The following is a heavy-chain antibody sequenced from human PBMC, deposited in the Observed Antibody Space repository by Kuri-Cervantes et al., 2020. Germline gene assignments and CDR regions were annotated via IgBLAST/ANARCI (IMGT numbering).Heavy chain of an antibody. CDR3: ARVCGTSCSDAFDI. CDR2: INPNSGGT. V-gene: IGHV1-2*02. D-gene: IGHD2-2*01. Sequence: ASVKVSCKASGYTFTGYYMHWVRQAPGQGLEWMGWINPNSGGTNYAQKFQGRVTMTRDTSISTAYMELSRLRSDDTAVYYCARVCGTSCSDAFDIWGQGTMVTVSS. CDR1: GYTFTGYY. J-gene: IGHJ3*02.